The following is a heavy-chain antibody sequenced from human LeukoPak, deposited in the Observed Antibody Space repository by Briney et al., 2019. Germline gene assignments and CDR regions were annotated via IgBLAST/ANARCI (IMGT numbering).Heavy chain of an antibody. Sequence: SETLSLTRTVSGGSISSYYWSWIRQPPGQGLEWIGYIYYSGSTNYNPSLKSRVTISVDTSKNQFSLKLSSVTAADTAVYYCARDRAVAGLDYWGQGTLVTVSS. J-gene: IGHJ4*02. CDR2: IYYSGST. V-gene: IGHV4-59*01. CDR1: GGSISSYY. D-gene: IGHD6-19*01. CDR3: ARDRAVAGLDY.